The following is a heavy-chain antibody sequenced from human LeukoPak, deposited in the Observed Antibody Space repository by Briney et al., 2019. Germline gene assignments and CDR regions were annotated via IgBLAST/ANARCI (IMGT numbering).Heavy chain of an antibody. CDR2: VSKSGDSI. Sequence: GGSLRLSCAASGFTFSSYEMNWVRQAPGKGLEWVSYVSKSGDSIYYADSVKGRFTISRDNAKNSLYLQMNSLRAEDTAVCYCARDSRYNTHYYYGMDVWGQGTTVTVSS. V-gene: IGHV3-48*03. D-gene: IGHD3-3*01. CDR1: GFTFSSYE. J-gene: IGHJ6*02. CDR3: ARDSRYNTHYYYGMDV.